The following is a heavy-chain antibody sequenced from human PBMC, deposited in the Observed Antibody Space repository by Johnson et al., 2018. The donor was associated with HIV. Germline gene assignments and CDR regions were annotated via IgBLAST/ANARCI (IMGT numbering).Heavy chain of an antibody. CDR3: AKFLPGHDAFDI. D-gene: IGHD1-14*01. V-gene: IGHV3-64*01. J-gene: IGHJ3*02. CDR2: ISSLEDNT. CDR1: GFTFSSHA. Sequence: VQLVESGGGLVQPGESLRLSCAASGFTFSSHAMHWVRQAPGKGLEHVSAISSLEDNTYYPNSVKGRFTVSRDNFKNTLYLQMGGLRADDMAVYYCAKFLPGHDAFDIWGQGTMVTVSS.